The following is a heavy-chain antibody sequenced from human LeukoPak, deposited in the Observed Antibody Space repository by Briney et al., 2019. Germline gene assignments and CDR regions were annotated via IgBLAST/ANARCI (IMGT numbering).Heavy chain of an antibody. CDR2: ISYDGSNK. Sequence: GRSLRLSCAASGFTFRSYGMHWVRQAPGKGLEWVAVISYDGSNKYYADSVKGRFTISRDNSKNTLYLEMNSLRAEDTAVYYCAKLRYYYDSSGYYPSDYWGQGTLVTVSS. D-gene: IGHD3-22*01. CDR1: GFTFRSYG. CDR3: AKLRYYYDSSGYYPSDY. V-gene: IGHV3-30*18. J-gene: IGHJ4*02.